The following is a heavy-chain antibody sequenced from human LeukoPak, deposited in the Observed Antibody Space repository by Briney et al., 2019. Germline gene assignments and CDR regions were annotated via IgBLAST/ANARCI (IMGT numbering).Heavy chain of an antibody. J-gene: IGHJ4*02. D-gene: IGHD5-24*01. CDR2: IYYSGSI. Sequence: ASETLSLTGTGSGGSISSYYWSWIRQPPGKGLEWIGYIYYSGSINYNPSLESRVTISVDTFKNQFSLKLSSVTAADTAVYYCARHVVGVATTFDYWGQGTLVTVSS. CDR1: GGSISSYY. CDR3: ARHVVGVATTFDY. V-gene: IGHV4-59*08.